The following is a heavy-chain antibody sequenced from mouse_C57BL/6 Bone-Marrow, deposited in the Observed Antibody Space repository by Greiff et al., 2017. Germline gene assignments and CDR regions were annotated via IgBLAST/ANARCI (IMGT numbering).Heavy chain of an antibody. V-gene: IGHV1-59*01. D-gene: IGHD2-3*01. CDR1: GYTFTSYW. Sequence: QVQLQQPGAELVRPGTSVKLSCKASGYTFTSYWMHWVKQRPGQGLEWIGVIDPSDSYTNYNQKFKGKATLTVDTSSSTAYMQLSSLTSEDSAVYYCARGLGDGYYLHFFAYWGQGTLVTVSA. CDR3: ARGLGDGYYLHFFAY. J-gene: IGHJ3*01. CDR2: IDPSDSYT.